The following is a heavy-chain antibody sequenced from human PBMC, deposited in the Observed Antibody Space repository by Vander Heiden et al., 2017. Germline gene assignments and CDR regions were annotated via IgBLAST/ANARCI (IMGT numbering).Heavy chain of an antibody. Sequence: QVTLRESGPALVKPTQTLTLTCTFSGFSLSTSGMCVSWIRQPPGKALEWLALIDWDDDKYYSTSLKTRLTISKDTSKNQVVLTMTNMDPVDTATYYCARIQAATYYDFWSGYSLYYYGMDVWGQGTTVTVSS. CDR1: GFSLSTSGMC. D-gene: IGHD3-3*01. CDR2: IDWDDDK. J-gene: IGHJ6*02. V-gene: IGHV2-70*01. CDR3: ARIQAATYYDFWSGYSLYYYGMDV.